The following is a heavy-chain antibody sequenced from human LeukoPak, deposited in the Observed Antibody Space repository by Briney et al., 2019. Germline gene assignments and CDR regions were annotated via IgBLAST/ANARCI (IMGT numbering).Heavy chain of an antibody. CDR1: GGSISSSSYY. Sequence: QSSETLSLTCTVSGGSISSSSYYWGWIRQPPGKGLEWVSAISGSGGSTYYADSVKGRFTISRDNSKNTLYLQMNSLRAEDTAVYYCVGGGKYYYDSSGYPTLRYWGQGTLVTVSS. V-gene: IGHV3-23*01. CDR2: ISGSGGST. CDR3: VGGGKYYYDSSGYPTLRY. J-gene: IGHJ4*02. D-gene: IGHD3-22*01.